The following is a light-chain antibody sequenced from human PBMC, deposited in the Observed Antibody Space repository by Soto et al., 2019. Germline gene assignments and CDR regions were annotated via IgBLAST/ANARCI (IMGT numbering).Light chain of an antibody. V-gene: IGLV2-14*01. J-gene: IGLJ1*01. CDR2: GVT. Sequence: QSALTQPASVSGSLGQSITLSCTGSGGDIGAYNYVSWYQQHPGKAPKLIIYGVTHRPSGVSSRFSASKSAYTASLTISALQAEDEADYYCSSFTPTNSDVFVPGTQLTVL. CDR1: GGDIGAYNY. CDR3: SSFTPTNSDV.